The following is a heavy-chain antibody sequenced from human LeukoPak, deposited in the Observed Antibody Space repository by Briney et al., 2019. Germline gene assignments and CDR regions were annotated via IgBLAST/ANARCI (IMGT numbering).Heavy chain of an antibody. CDR1: GYTFTGYY. CDR2: INPNSGGT. D-gene: IGHD2-21*02. J-gene: IGHJ6*03. V-gene: IGHV1-2*02. Sequence: ASVKVSCKASGYTFTGYYMHWVRQAPGQGLEWMGWINPNSGGTNYAQKFQGRVTMTRDTSISTAYMELSRLRSDDTAVYYCARAAYCGGDCLIPFYYYYYMDVWGKGTTVTISS. CDR3: ARAAYCGGDCLIPFYYYYYMDV.